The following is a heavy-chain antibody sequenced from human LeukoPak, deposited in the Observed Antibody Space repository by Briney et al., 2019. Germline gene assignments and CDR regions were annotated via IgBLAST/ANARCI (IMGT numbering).Heavy chain of an antibody. V-gene: IGHV3-33*01. Sequence: GGSLRLSCAASGFTFSSYGMHWVRQAPGKGLEWVAVIWYDGSNKFYADSVKGRFAFSRDNSKSTLYLQMDSLRPDDTAEYYCARGGRLAETPMDYWGQGTLVTVSS. J-gene: IGHJ4*02. CDR1: GFTFSSYG. CDR3: ARGGRLAETPMDY. D-gene: IGHD5-18*01. CDR2: IWYDGSNK.